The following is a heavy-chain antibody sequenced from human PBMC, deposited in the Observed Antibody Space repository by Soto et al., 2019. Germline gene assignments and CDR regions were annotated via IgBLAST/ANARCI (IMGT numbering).Heavy chain of an antibody. CDR1: GFTFSNAW. CDR3: TTDLYYDILTGHIGH. CDR2: IKSKTDGGTT. D-gene: IGHD3-9*01. J-gene: IGHJ4*02. V-gene: IGHV3-15*01. Sequence: GGSLRLSCAASGFTFSNAWMSWVRQAPGKGLEWVGRIKSKTDGGTTDYAAPVKGRFTISRDDSKNTLYLQMNSLKTEDTAVYYCTTDLYYDILTGHIGHWRQGTLVTVSS.